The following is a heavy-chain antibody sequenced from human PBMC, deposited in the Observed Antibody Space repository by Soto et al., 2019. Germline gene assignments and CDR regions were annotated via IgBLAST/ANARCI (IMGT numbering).Heavy chain of an antibody. CDR1: GFTFSSYA. V-gene: IGHV3-23*01. CDR3: AKDYRSIAARSGAFDX. J-gene: IGHJ3*02. Sequence: GGSLRLSCAASGFTFSSYAMSWVRQAPGKGLEWVASIRCSGGSTYYEDSVKGRFTISRDNSKNTLYLQMNSLRAEDTAVYYCAKDYRSIAARSGAFDXWGQGTMVTVS. D-gene: IGHD6-6*01. CDR2: IRCSGGST.